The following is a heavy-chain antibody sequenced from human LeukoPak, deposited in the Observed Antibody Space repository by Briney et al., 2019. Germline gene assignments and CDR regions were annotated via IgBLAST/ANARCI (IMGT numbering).Heavy chain of an antibody. D-gene: IGHD2-2*01. J-gene: IGHJ5*02. Sequence: WASVKVSCTASGYTFTSYGISWVRQAPGQGLEWMGWISAYNGNTNYAQKLQGRVTMTTDTSTSTAYMELRSLRSDDTAVYYCARDRTDIVVVPAEGSWFDPWGQGTLVTVSS. CDR1: GYTFTSYG. CDR2: ISAYNGNT. V-gene: IGHV1-18*01. CDR3: ARDRTDIVVVPAEGSWFDP.